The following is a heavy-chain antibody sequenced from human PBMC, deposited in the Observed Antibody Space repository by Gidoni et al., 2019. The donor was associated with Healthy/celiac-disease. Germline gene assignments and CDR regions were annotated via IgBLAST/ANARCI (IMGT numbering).Heavy chain of an antibody. D-gene: IGHD1-26*01. CDR3: ALLVGFGWFDP. J-gene: IGHJ5*02. CDR2: IYYSGST. V-gene: IGHV4-59*01. Sequence: QVQLQESGPGLVKPSETLSLTCTVPGGSISSYYWSWIRQPPGKGLEWIGYIYYSGSTNYNPSLKSRVTISVDTSKNQFSLKLSSVTAADTAVYYCALLVGFGWFDPWGQGTLVTVSS. CDR1: GGSISSYY.